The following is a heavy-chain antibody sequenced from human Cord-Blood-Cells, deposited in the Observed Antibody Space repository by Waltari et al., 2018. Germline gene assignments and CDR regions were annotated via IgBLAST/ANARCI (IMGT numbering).Heavy chain of an antibody. CDR2: IYYSGRT. CDR1: GGSISSSSYY. D-gene: IGHD6-13*01. J-gene: IGHJ4*02. Sequence: QLQLQESGPGLVKPSETLSLTCTVSGGSISSSSYYWGWIRQPPGKGLAWIGSIYYSGRTYYNPSLKSRVTISVDTSKNQFSLKLSSVTAADTAVYYCARRGAAADYWGQGTLVTVSS. V-gene: IGHV4-39*01. CDR3: ARRGAAADY.